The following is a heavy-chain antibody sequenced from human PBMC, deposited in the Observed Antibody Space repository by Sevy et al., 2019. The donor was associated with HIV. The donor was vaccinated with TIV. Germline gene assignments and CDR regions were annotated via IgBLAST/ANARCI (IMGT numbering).Heavy chain of an antibody. CDR2: IYYSGST. J-gene: IGHJ3*02. CDR1: GDSISSSSYY. CDR3: ARSMIAVAGIRVAFDI. D-gene: IGHD6-19*01. Sequence: SETLSLTCTVSGDSISSSSYYWGWIRQPPGKGLEWIGSIYYSGSTYYNPSLKSRVTISVDTSKNQFSLKLSSVTAADTAVYYCARSMIAVAGIRVAFDIWGQGTMVTVSS. V-gene: IGHV4-39*01.